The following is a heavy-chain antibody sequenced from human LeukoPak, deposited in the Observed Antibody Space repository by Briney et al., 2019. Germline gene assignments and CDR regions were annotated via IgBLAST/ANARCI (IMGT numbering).Heavy chain of an antibody. Sequence: PSETLSLTCTVSGGSISSYYWSWIRQPAGKGLEWIGEINHSGSTNYNPSLKSRVTISVDTSKNQFSLKLSSVTAADTAVYYCARGAGYCSSTSCYATYYYYYMDVWGKGTTVTVSS. J-gene: IGHJ6*03. CDR2: INHSGST. V-gene: IGHV4-34*01. CDR1: GGSISSYY. D-gene: IGHD2-2*01. CDR3: ARGAGYCSSTSCYATYYYYYMDV.